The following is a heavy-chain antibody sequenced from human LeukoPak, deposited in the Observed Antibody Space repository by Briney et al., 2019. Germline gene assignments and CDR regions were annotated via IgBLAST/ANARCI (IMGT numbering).Heavy chain of an antibody. CDR3: ARDRSYGAPFDY. V-gene: IGHV3-21*01. J-gene: IGHJ4*02. Sequence: PGGSLRLSCEASGFTFRSYNMNWVRQAPGKGLEWVSSISSSSSYIYSADSVKGRFTISRDNAKNSIYLQMNSLRAEDTAVYYCARDRSYGAPFDYWGQGTLVTVSS. D-gene: IGHD2-15*01. CDR1: GFTFRSYN. CDR2: ISSSSSYI.